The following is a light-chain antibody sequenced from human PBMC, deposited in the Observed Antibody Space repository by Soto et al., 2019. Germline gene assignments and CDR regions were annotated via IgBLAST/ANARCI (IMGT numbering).Light chain of an antibody. Sequence: EIVLTQTPGTLSLSPGESATLSCRASQSVDTSYLAWYQQRPDQAPRILIYGASGRATGTPARFSGGGSGTDFTLTISRLESEDFAVYYCRQYGSSSETFGQGTQVEIK. CDR1: QSVDTSY. CDR3: RQYGSSSET. CDR2: GAS. V-gene: IGKV3-20*01. J-gene: IGKJ1*01.